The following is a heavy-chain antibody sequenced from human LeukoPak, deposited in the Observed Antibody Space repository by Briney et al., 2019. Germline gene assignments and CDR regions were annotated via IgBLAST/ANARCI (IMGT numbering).Heavy chain of an antibody. Sequence: ASVKVSCKASGYTFTTYYVHWVRQAPGQGLEWMGWINPNSGGTNYAQKLQGRVTMTTDTSTSTAYMELRSLRSDDTAVYYCARTEDIVATMPFDYWGQGTLVTVSS. D-gene: IGHD5-12*01. CDR2: INPNSGGT. J-gene: IGHJ4*02. V-gene: IGHV1-2*02. CDR3: ARTEDIVATMPFDY. CDR1: GYTFTTYY.